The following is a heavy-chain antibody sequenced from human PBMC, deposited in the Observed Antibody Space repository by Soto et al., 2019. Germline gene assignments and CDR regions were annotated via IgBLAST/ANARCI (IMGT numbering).Heavy chain of an antibody. V-gene: IGHV1-69*04. CDR3: ARGWLTGDYYYYYYMDV. CDR2: IIPILGIA. Sequence: SVKVSCKASGYTFTSYYMHWVRQAPGQGLEWMGRIIPILGIANYAQKFQGRVTITADKSTSTAYMELSSLRSEDTAVYYCARGWLTGDYYYYYYMDVWGKGTTVTVSS. CDR1: GYTFTSYY. D-gene: IGHD3-9*01. J-gene: IGHJ6*03.